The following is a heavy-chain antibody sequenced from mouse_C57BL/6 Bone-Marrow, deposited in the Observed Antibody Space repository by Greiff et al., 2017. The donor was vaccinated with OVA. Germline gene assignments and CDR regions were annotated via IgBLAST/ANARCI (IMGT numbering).Heavy chain of an antibody. CDR3: ARRIFYYGSGPPWSFDV. Sequence: VQLKQSGPELVKPGASVKISCKASGYSFTDYNMNWVKQSNGKSLEWIGVINPNYGTTSYNQKFKGKATLTVDQSSSTAYMQLNSLTSEDSAVYYCARRIFYYGSGPPWSFDVWGTGTTVTVSS. J-gene: IGHJ1*03. D-gene: IGHD1-1*01. CDR2: INPNYGTT. CDR1: GYSFTDYN. V-gene: IGHV1-39*01.